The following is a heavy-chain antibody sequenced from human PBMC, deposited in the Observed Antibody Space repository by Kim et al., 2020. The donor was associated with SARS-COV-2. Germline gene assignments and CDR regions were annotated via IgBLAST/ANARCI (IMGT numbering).Heavy chain of an antibody. Sequence: SVKVSCKASGGTFSSYAISWVRQAPGQGLEWMGGIIPIFGTANYAQKFQGRVTITADESTSTAYMELSSLRSEDTAVYYCASAFLEWFEWGAAYYYYGMDVWGQGTTVTVSS. J-gene: IGHJ6*02. V-gene: IGHV1-69*13. CDR2: IIPIFGTA. CDR1: GGTFSSYA. CDR3: ASAFLEWFEWGAAYYYYGMDV. D-gene: IGHD3-3*01.